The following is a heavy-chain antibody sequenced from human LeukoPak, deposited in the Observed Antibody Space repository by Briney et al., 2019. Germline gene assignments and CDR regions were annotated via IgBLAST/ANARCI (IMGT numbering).Heavy chain of an antibody. CDR1: GYTFTDQY. V-gene: IGHV1-2*02. J-gene: IGHJ1*01. D-gene: IGHD3-16*01. Sequence: GASVKVSCKASGYTFTDQYLHWVRQAPGQGLEWMGWINPNSGGTKSAQKFQGRVIMTRDTSISTAYMELRSLSSDDTAVYYCARGRQLHLGELFPFAEFFQPWGQGTLVTVFS. CDR2: INPNSGGT. CDR3: ARGRQLHLGELFPFAEFFQP.